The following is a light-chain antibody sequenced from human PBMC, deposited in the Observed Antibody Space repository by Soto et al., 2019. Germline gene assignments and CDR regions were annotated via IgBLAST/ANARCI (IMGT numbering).Light chain of an antibody. V-gene: IGKV1-39*01. Sequence: DIQMTQSPSSLAASVGDRVTITCRASQIINNNLNWYQQKPGKAPKLLIYAASSLQSGVPSRFSGSGSGTDFTLTISSLQPEDFATYYCQQSYSTPLTFGGGTKVEI. CDR1: QIINNN. J-gene: IGKJ4*01. CDR2: AAS. CDR3: QQSYSTPLT.